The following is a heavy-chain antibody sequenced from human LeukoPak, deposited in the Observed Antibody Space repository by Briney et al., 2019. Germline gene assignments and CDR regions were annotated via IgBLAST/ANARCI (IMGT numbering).Heavy chain of an antibody. CDR1: GFTFSGSA. V-gene: IGHV3-48*03. CDR3: ARYQEAARPSPYYYCYYGMDV. D-gene: IGHD6-6*01. Sequence: GGSLKLSCAASGFTFSGSAMHWVRQAPGKGLEWVSYISSSGSTIYYADSVKGRFTISRDNAKNSLYLQMNSLRAEDTAVYYCARYQEAARPSPYYYCYYGMDVWGQGTTVTVSS. CDR2: ISSSGSTI. J-gene: IGHJ6*02.